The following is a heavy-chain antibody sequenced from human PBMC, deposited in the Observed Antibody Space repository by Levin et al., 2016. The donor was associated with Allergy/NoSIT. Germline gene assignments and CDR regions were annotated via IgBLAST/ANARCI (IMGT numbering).Heavy chain of an antibody. CDR3: ARVWSGCFDS. CDR2: LLNNGRT. V-gene: IGHV4-4*08. J-gene: IGHJ4*02. Sequence: WIRQPPGKGLEWIGYLLNNGRTNFNPSLRSRVTISADTSKDQFSLTMNSVTAADTATYYCARVWSGCFDSWGQGILVTVSS. D-gene: IGHD2-8*02.